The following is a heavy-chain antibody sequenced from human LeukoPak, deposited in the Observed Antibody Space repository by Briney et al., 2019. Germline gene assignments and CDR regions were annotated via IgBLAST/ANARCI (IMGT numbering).Heavy chain of an antibody. J-gene: IGHJ4*02. D-gene: IGHD2-2*01. CDR3: ARAIALYCSSTSCLFDY. V-gene: IGHV1-2*02. CDR2: INPNSGGT. CDR1: GYTFTGYY. Sequence: ASVKVSCKASGYTFTGYYMHWVRQAPGQGLEWMAWINPNSGGTYYAQNFHDRITMTRDTSISTAYMELSRLRSDDTAIYYCARAIALYCSSTSCLFDYWGQGTLVTVSS.